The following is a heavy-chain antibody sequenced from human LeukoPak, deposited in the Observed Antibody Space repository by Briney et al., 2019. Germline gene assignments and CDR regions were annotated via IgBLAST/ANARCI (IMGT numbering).Heavy chain of an antibody. D-gene: IGHD1-1*01. Sequence: GGSLRLSCAASGFTFSGHGMNWVRQAPGKGLEWVSGITGSGATTYYADSVKGRFTISRDNSKNTLYLQMNSLRAEDTAVYYCANDDNWPQFESWGQGTLVTVSS. V-gene: IGHV3-23*01. CDR1: GFTFSGHG. J-gene: IGHJ5*01. CDR3: ANDDNWPQFES. CDR2: ITGSGATT.